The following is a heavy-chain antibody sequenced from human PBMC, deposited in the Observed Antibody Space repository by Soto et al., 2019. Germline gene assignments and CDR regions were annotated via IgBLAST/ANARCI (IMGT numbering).Heavy chain of an antibody. CDR2: IYYSGST. Sequence: SETLSLTCTVSGGSISSGDYYWSWIRQPPGKGLEWIGYIYYSGSTYYNPSLKSRVTISVDTSKNQFPLKLSSVTAADTAVYYCARFNVVVVAATLYYYYGMDVWGQGTTVTVSS. CDR1: GGSISSGDYY. V-gene: IGHV4-30-4*01. CDR3: ARFNVVVVAATLYYYYGMDV. J-gene: IGHJ6*02. D-gene: IGHD2-15*01.